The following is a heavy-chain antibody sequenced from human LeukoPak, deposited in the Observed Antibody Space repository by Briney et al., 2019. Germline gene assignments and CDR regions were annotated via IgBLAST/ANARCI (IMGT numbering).Heavy chain of an antibody. Sequence: PGGSLRLSCAASGFTFSSYWMHWVRHAPGKGLVWVSRINSDGSSTSYADSVKGRFTISRDNAKNTLYLQMNSLRGEDTAVYYCAKYESGRTDHFDYWGQGTLVTVSS. J-gene: IGHJ4*02. D-gene: IGHD1-1*01. CDR1: GFTFSSYW. V-gene: IGHV3-74*01. CDR2: INSDGSST. CDR3: AKYESGRTDHFDY.